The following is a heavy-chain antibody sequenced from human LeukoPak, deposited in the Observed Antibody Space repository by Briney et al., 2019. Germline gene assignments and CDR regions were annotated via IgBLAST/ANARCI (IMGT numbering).Heavy chain of an antibody. D-gene: IGHD6-13*01. V-gene: IGHV4-34*01. CDR1: GGSFSGYY. CDR2: INHSGST. J-gene: IGHJ6*02. Sequence: SETLSLTCAVYGGSFSGYYWSWIRQPPGKGLEWIGEINHSGSTNYNPSLKSRVTISLDTSKNQFSLKLSSVTAADTAVYYCARQGIFPYYYYGMDVWGQGTTVIVSS. CDR3: ARQGIFPYYYYGMDV.